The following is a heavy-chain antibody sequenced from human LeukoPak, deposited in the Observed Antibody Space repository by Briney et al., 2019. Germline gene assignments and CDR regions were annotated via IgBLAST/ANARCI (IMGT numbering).Heavy chain of an antibody. CDR3: ARKGNAFDL. D-gene: IGHD3-10*01. CDR2: IKLDVSET. Sequence: GGSLRLSCAASGFTFSNYWMTWVRQAPGKGLEWVANIKLDVSETYYVDSVRGRFTISRDNTKNSLYLQMDSLRAEDTAVYYCARKGNAFDLWGQGTMVTVSS. J-gene: IGHJ3*01. V-gene: IGHV3-7*01. CDR1: GFTFSNYW.